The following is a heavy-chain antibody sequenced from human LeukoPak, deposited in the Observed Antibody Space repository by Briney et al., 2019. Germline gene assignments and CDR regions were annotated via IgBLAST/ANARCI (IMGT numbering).Heavy chain of an antibody. Sequence: GESPKISWCGSRFSFTCYWDGLVRQMPRKGLELTWIIYPGDSDTRYSPPFQGQVTISADKSISTAYLQWSSLKASDTAMYYCALDSSGYYHFDYWGQGTLVTVSS. CDR2: IYPGDSDT. D-gene: IGHD3-22*01. CDR3: ALDSSGYYHFDY. CDR1: RFSFTCYW. J-gene: IGHJ4*02. V-gene: IGHV5-51*01.